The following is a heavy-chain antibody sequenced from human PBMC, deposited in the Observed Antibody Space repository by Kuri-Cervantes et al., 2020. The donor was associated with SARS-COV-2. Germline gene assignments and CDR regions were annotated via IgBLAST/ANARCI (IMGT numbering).Heavy chain of an antibody. V-gene: IGHV4-30-4*01. D-gene: IGHD6-13*01. CDR1: GDSLSSDDYY. CDR3: AGFPSSSWYHFDY. Sequence: SETLSLTCTVSGDSLSSDDYYWAWIRQSPGKGLEWIAYIHYSGSTNYNPSLKSRVSMSVATSKNQFSLKMTSVTAADSAVYYCAGFPSSSWYHFDYWGQGTLVTVSS. CDR2: IHYSGST. J-gene: IGHJ4*02.